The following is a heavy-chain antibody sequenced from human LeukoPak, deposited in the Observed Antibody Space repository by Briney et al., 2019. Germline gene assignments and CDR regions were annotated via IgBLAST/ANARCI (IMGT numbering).Heavy chain of an antibody. CDR3: AREEGIAAA. CDR1: GGPISSGSYY. CDR2: IYTSGST. J-gene: IGHJ5*02. Sequence: SETLSLTCTVSGGPISSGSYYWSWIRQPAGKGLEWIGRIYTSGSTNYNPSLKSRVTISVDTSKNQFSLKLSSVTAADTAVYYCAREEGIAAAWGQGTLVTVSS. V-gene: IGHV4-61*02. D-gene: IGHD6-13*01.